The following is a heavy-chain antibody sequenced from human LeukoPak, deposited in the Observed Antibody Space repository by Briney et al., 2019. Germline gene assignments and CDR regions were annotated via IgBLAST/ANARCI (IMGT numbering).Heavy chain of an antibody. Sequence: GGSLRLSCAASGFTVSSNYMSWVRQAPGKGLEWVSVIYSGGSTYYADSVKGRFTISRDDSKTTLYLQMNSLKTEDTAVYYCTTHSSGQYHNYWGQGTLVTVSS. CDR1: GFTVSSNY. D-gene: IGHD3-22*01. V-gene: IGHV3-53*01. CDR3: TTHSSGQYHNY. CDR2: IYSGGST. J-gene: IGHJ4*02.